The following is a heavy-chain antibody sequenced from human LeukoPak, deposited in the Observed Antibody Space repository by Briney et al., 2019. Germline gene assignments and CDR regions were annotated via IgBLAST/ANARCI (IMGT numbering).Heavy chain of an antibody. J-gene: IGHJ4*02. V-gene: IGHV3-30*14. D-gene: IGHD6-6*01. CDR2: ISYDGSNK. CDR1: GFTFSSYA. CDR3: VKGLDYSSSQMDS. Sequence: RGSLRLSCAASGFTFSSYAMHWVRQAPGKGLEWVAVISYDGSNKYYADSVKGRFTISRDNSRNTVYVQMNSLTPEDTAVYYCVKGLDYSSSQMDSWGQGTLVTVSS.